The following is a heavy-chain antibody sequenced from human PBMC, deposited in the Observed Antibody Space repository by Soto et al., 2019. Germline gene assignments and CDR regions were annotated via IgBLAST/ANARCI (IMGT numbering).Heavy chain of an antibody. Sequence: QVQLVESGGGVVQPGRSLRLSCAASGFTFSSYGMHWVRQAPGKGLEWVAVIWYDGSNKYYADSVKGRFTISRDNSKNTLYLQMNSLRAEDTAVYYCARDRGGISWEPDDYWGQGTLVTVSS. J-gene: IGHJ4*02. V-gene: IGHV3-33*01. CDR2: IWYDGSNK. CDR1: GFTFSSYG. CDR3: ARDRGGISWEPDDY. D-gene: IGHD6-13*01.